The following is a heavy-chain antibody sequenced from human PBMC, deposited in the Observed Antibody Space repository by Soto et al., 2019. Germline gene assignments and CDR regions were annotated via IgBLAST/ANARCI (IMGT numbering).Heavy chain of an antibody. CDR2: IRSKANNYAT. D-gene: IGHD3-16*01. Sequence: EVQLVESGGGLVQPGGSLKLSCAASGFTLSGSAMHWVRQASGKGLELVGRIRSKANNYATAYAASVKGRFTVSRDDSKNTAYLQMTSLKTEDSAVYYCARIEEIGGFDYWGQGILVTVSS. CDR1: GFTLSGSA. V-gene: IGHV3-73*01. CDR3: ARIEEIGGFDY. J-gene: IGHJ4*02.